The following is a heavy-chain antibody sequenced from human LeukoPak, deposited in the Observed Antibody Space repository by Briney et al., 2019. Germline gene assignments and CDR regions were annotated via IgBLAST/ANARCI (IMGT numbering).Heavy chain of an antibody. Sequence: GASVKVSCKASGYTFTSYAMNWVRQAPGQGLEWMGGIIPIFGTANYAQKFQGRVTITADESTSTAYMELSSLRSEDTAVYYCARVRDGYNSVYFDYWGQGTLVTVSS. D-gene: IGHD5-24*01. CDR3: ARVRDGYNSVYFDY. CDR1: GYTFTSYA. CDR2: IIPIFGTA. V-gene: IGHV1-69*13. J-gene: IGHJ4*02.